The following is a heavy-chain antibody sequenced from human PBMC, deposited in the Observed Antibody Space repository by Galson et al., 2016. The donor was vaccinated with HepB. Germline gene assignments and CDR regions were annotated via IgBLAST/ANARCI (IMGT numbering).Heavy chain of an antibody. J-gene: IGHJ3*02. Sequence: SLRLSCAAPGFTFSGSPMHWVRRASGKGLEWLGRIKTKPNAYATVYAASVQGRFTISRDDSKSTAYLQMTSLKTEDTAVYYCTTDDYYDRSGYHAAFDIWGQGTMVTVSS. CDR2: IKTKPNAYAT. CDR1: GFTFSGSP. CDR3: TTDDYYDRSGYHAAFDI. D-gene: IGHD3-22*01. V-gene: IGHV3-73*01.